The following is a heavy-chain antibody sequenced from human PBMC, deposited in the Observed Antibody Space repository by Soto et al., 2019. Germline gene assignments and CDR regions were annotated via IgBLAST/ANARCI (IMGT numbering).Heavy chain of an antibody. J-gene: IGHJ5*02. Sequence: SETLSLTCTVSGGSISSYYWTWIRQYPGKGLEWIGFIYYRGATYYNPSLKSRVTISVDTSKNQFSLKLNSVTAADTAVYYCAIDLRGRGSGRYAPWGQGTPVTVSS. CDR2: IYYRGAT. CDR3: AIDLRGRGSGRYAP. CDR1: GGSISSYY. D-gene: IGHD3-10*01. V-gene: IGHV4-59*06.